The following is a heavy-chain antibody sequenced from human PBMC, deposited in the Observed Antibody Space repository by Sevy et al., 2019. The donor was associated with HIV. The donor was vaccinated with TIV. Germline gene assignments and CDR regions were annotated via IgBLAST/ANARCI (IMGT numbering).Heavy chain of an antibody. CDR3: ASPRDDYGDYYFDY. J-gene: IGHJ4*02. Sequence: GGSLRLSCAASGFTFSSYAMHWVRQAPGKGLEWAAVISYDGSNKYYADSVKGRFTISRDNSKNTLYLQMNSLRAEDTAVYYCASPRDDYGDYYFDYWGQGTLVTVSS. D-gene: IGHD4-17*01. V-gene: IGHV3-30-3*01. CDR1: GFTFSSYA. CDR2: ISYDGSNK.